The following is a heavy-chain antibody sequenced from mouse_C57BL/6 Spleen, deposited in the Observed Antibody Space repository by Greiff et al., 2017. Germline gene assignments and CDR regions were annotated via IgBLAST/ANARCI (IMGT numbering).Heavy chain of an antibody. CDR3: ARCYGNSYCYALDY. J-gene: IGHJ4*01. Sequence: QVQLQQSGAELARPGASVKMSCKASGYTFTSYTMHWVQQRPGQGLEWIGYINPSSGYTKYKQKFKDKATLPADKSSSTAYMQLSSLTSEDAAVYYCARCYGNSYCYALDYRGQGTSVTVSS. CDR2: INPSSGYT. V-gene: IGHV1-4*01. CDR1: GYTFTSYT. D-gene: IGHD2-1*01.